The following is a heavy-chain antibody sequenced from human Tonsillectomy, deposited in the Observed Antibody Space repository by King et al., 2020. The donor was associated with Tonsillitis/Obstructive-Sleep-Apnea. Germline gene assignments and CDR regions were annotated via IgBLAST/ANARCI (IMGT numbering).Heavy chain of an antibody. J-gene: IGHJ6*03. CDR1: GFTFSSYW. CDR2: IKQDGSEK. Sequence: VQLVESGGGLVQPGGSLRLSCAASGFTFSSYWMSWVRQAPGKGLEWVANIKQDGSEKYYVDSVKGRFTISRDNAKNSLYLQMNSLRAEDTAVYYCAGDAYDSSGYYYVSYGYYYYYMDVWGKGTTVTVSS. D-gene: IGHD3-22*01. V-gene: IGHV3-7*01. CDR3: AGDAYDSSGYYYVSYGYYYYYMDV.